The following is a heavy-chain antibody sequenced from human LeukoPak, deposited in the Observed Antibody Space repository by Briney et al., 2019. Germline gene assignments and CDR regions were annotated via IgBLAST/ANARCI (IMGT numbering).Heavy chain of an antibody. J-gene: IGHJ4*02. CDR3: ATGLGDFWNFDY. CDR1: GYTFTDYY. D-gene: IGHD4-17*01. Sequence: GASVKVSCKVSGYTFTDYYMHWVQQAPGKGLEWMGLVDPEDGETIYAEKFQGRVTITADTSTDTAYMGLSSLRSEDTAVYYCATGLGDFWNFDYWGQGTLVTVSS. V-gene: IGHV1-69-2*01. CDR2: VDPEDGET.